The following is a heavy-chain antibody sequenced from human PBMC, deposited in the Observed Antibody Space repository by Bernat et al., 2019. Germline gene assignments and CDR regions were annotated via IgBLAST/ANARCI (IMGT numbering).Heavy chain of an antibody. D-gene: IGHD3-10*01. Sequence: QVYLVQSGGGVVQPGRSLRLSCVASGFSFSDYGIHWVRQAPGKGLAWVAVTSFDGSTKYYANSVKGRFTISRDNSKNTLYLDMNSLRAEDTALYYCAKDKGFRFASGSSYLDYWGRGTLVTVSS. CDR1: GFSFSDYG. CDR2: TSFDGSTK. CDR3: AKDKGFRFASGSSYLDY. V-gene: IGHV3-30*18. J-gene: IGHJ4*02.